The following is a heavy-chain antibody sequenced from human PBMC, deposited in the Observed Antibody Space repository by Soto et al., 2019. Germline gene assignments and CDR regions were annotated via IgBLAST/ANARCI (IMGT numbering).Heavy chain of an antibody. J-gene: IGHJ4*02. CDR3: AREIPGRKLYDY. Sequence: ESGGGLVQPGGSLRLSCAASGFTFSSYDMHWVRQATGKGLEWVSAIGTAGDTYYPGSVKGRFTISRENAKNSLYLQMNSLRAEDTAVYYCAREIPGRKLYDYWGQGTLVTVSS. CDR1: GFTFSSYD. CDR2: IGTAGDT. D-gene: IGHD1-7*01. V-gene: IGHV3-13*01.